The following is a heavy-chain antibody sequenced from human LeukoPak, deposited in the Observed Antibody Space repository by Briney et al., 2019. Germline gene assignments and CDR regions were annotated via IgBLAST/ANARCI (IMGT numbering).Heavy chain of an antibody. Sequence: GGSLRLSCAASGFTFGTYAMNWVRQAPGKGLEWVSYISSSSSTIYFPDSVKGRFTISRDNAKNSLYLQMNGLRDEDKAVYYCARDAGSGYFDYWGQGTLVTVSS. J-gene: IGHJ4*02. CDR1: GFTFGTYA. V-gene: IGHV3-48*02. D-gene: IGHD6-19*01. CDR3: ARDAGSGYFDY. CDR2: ISSSSSTI.